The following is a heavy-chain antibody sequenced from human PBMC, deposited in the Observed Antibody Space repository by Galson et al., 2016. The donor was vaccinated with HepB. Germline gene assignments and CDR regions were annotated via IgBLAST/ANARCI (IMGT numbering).Heavy chain of an antibody. CDR1: GFTFGDYA. Sequence: SLRLSCATSGFTFGDYALSWVRQAPGKGLEWVGFIRRKVYGGTTEYAASVKGRFTISRDDSRSIAKLQMNSLKTEDTALYYCARDTSSGWSLSYYYYGMDVWGQGTTVTVSS. J-gene: IGHJ6*02. CDR3: ARDTSSGWSLSYYYYGMDV. D-gene: IGHD6-19*01. V-gene: IGHV3-49*04. CDR2: IRRKVYGGTT.